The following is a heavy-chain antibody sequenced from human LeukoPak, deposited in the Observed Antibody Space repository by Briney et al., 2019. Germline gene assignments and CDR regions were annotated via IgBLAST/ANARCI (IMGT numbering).Heavy chain of an antibody. Sequence: GGSLRLSCAASGFTFSSFQMSWVRQAPGKGLEWVSYIGGGDSQIFYADSVKGRFTISRDNAKNSLYLQMSSLRADDTAIYYCARCGHSDYSSFPTKFDYWGQGTLVTVSS. CDR2: IGGGDSQI. D-gene: IGHD5-12*01. CDR3: ARCGHSDYSSFPTKFDY. V-gene: IGHV3-48*03. CDR1: GFTFSSFQ. J-gene: IGHJ4*02.